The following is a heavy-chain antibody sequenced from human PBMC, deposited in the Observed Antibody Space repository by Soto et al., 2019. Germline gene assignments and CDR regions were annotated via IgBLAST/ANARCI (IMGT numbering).Heavy chain of an antibody. V-gene: IGHV4-31*03. CDR1: GDSIRSGGYY. CDR3: ARYCSSASCYPRISWD. D-gene: IGHD2-2*01. J-gene: IGHJ4*02. Sequence: SETLSLTCTVSGDSIRSGGYYLSWIRQHPGKGLEWIGYIYYSGSTYYTPSLKSRVTMSIDTSKNQFALKLSSVTAADTAVYYCARYCSSASCYPRISWDWGQGTLVTVSS. CDR2: IYYSGST.